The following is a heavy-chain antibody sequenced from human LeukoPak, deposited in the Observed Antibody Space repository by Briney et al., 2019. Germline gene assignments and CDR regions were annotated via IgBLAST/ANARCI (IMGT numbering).Heavy chain of an antibody. CDR3: ARDLRHWFDP. Sequence: ASVKVSCKASGGTFSSYAISWVRQAPGQGLEWMGWISAYNGNTNYAQKLQGRVTMTTDTSTSTAYMELRSLRSDDTAVYYCARDLRHWFDPWGQGTLVTVSS. CDR1: GGTFSSYA. J-gene: IGHJ5*02. CDR2: ISAYNGNT. V-gene: IGHV1-18*01.